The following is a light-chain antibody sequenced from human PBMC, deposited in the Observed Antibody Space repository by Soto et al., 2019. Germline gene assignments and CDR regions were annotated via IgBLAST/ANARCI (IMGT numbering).Light chain of an antibody. Sequence: EIVLTQSPATLSLSPGERATLSCRASQSVGSYLAWYQHKPGQAPRLLIYDASNRATGIPARFSGSGSGTDFTLTISSPEPEDFAVYYCQQRSNWPVFTFGPGTKVDI. CDR1: QSVGSY. CDR3: QQRSNWPVFT. J-gene: IGKJ3*01. CDR2: DAS. V-gene: IGKV3-11*01.